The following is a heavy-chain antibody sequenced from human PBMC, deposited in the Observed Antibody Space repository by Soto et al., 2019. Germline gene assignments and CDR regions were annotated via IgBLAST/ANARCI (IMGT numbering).Heavy chain of an antibody. D-gene: IGHD2-8*01. Sequence: PGGSLRLSCAASGFTFSSYSMNWVRQAPGKGLEWVSSISSSSSYIYYADSVKGRFTISRDNAKNSLYLQMNSLRAEDTAVYYCARNRYCTNGVCYPFDYWGQGTLVTVSS. CDR3: ARNRYCTNGVCYPFDY. CDR2: ISSSSSYI. CDR1: GFTFSSYS. V-gene: IGHV3-21*01. J-gene: IGHJ4*02.